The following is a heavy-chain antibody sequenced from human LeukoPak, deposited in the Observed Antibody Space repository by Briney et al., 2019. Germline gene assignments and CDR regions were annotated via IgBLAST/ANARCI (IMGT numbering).Heavy chain of an antibody. CDR2: IYYSGNT. Sequence: SETLSLTCTVSGGSISSSSYYWGWIRQPPGKGLEWIGSIYYSGNTYYNPSLKSRVTISVDTSKNQFSLKLSSVTAADTAVYYCAREGETRDPVDYWGQGTLVTVSS. CDR3: AREGETRDPVDY. J-gene: IGHJ4*02. D-gene: IGHD3-16*01. CDR1: GGSISSSSYY. V-gene: IGHV4-39*01.